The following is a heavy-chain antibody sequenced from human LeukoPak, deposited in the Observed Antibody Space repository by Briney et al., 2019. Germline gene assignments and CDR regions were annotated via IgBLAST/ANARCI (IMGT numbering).Heavy chain of an antibody. CDR1: GYTFTSYD. D-gene: IGHD3-3*01. V-gene: IGHV1-8*01. CDR2: MNPNSGNT. Sequence: ASVKVSCKASGYTFTSYDINWVRQATGQGLEWMGWMNPNSGNTGYAQKFQGRVTMTRNTSISTAYMELSSLRSEDTAVYYCARTYCDFWSGYFNYYYYMDVWGKGTTVTVSS. CDR3: ARTYCDFWSGYFNYYYYMDV. J-gene: IGHJ6*03.